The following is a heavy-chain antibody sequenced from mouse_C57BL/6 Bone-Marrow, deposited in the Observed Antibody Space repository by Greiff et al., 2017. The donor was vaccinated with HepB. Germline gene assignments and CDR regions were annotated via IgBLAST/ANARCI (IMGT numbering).Heavy chain of an antibody. CDR2: IYPGDGDT. CDR1: GYAFSSSW. V-gene: IGHV1-82*01. Sequence: QVQLQQSGPELVKPGASVKISCKASGYAFSSSWMNWVKQRPGKGLEWIGRIYPGDGDTNDNGKFKGKATLTADKSSSTAYMQLSSLTSEDSAVYFCANYYGSSYWYFDVWGTGTTVTVSS. CDR3: ANYYGSSYWYFDV. J-gene: IGHJ1*03. D-gene: IGHD1-1*01.